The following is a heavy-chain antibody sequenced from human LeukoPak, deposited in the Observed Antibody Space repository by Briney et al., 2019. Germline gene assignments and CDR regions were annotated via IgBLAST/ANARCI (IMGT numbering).Heavy chain of an antibody. CDR1: GYTFTSYD. Sequence: APVKVSCKASGYTFTSYDINWVRQATGQGLEWMGWMNPKSGNTGYAQKFQGRVTMTMSTSVRTAYMELSSLRSEDTAVYYCARGSTVDTVATPLKYWGQGTLVTGSS. CDR2: MNPKSGNT. J-gene: IGHJ4*02. CDR3: ARGSTVDTVATPLKY. D-gene: IGHD5-12*01. V-gene: IGHV1-8*01.